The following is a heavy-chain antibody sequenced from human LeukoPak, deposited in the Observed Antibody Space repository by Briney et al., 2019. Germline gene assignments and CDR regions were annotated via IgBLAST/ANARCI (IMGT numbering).Heavy chain of an antibody. CDR3: AIVGATPLDY. Sequence: GGSLRLSCAASGFTFSSYEMNWVRQAPAKGLEWVSYISSSGSTIYYADSVKGRFTISRDNAKNSLYLQMNSLRAEDTAVYYCAIVGATPLDYWGQGTLVTVSS. V-gene: IGHV3-48*03. CDR1: GFTFSSYE. D-gene: IGHD1-26*01. J-gene: IGHJ4*02. CDR2: ISSSGSTI.